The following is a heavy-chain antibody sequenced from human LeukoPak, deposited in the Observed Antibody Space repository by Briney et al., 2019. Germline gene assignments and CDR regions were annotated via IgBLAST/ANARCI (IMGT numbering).Heavy chain of an antibody. J-gene: IGHJ5*02. CDR2: ISAYNGNT. Sequence: GASVKVSCKASGYTFTSYGISWVRQAPGQGLGWMGWISAYNGNTNYAQKFQGRVTMTRDMSTSTVYMELSSLRSEDMAVYYCAREPGITVTYNWFDPWGQGTLVTVSS. CDR1: GYTFTSYG. CDR3: AREPGITVTYNWFDP. D-gene: IGHD4-17*01. V-gene: IGHV1-18*03.